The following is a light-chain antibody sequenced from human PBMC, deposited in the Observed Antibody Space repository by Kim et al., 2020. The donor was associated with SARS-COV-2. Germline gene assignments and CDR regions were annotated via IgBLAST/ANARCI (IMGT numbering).Light chain of an antibody. V-gene: IGLV2-14*03. CDR1: SSDVGGYNY. J-gene: IGLJ3*02. Sequence: QSALTQPAPVSGSPGQSITISCTGTSSDVGGYNYVSWYQQHPGKAPKLMIYDVSNRPSGVSNRFSGSKSGNTASLTISGLQAEDEADYYCSSYTSSSPWVFGGGTKLTVL. CDR2: DVS. CDR3: SSYTSSSPWV.